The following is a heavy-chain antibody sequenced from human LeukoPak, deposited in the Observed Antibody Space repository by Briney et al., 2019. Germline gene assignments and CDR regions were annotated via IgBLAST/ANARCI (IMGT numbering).Heavy chain of an antibody. V-gene: IGHV4-39*07. CDR3: ARDSLRGYSYGDTDY. Sequence: SETLSLTCTVSGGSISSSSYYWGWIRQPPGKGLEWIGSIYYSGSTYYNPSLKSRVTISVDTSKNQFSLKLSSVAAADTAVYYCARDSLRGYSYGDTDYWGQGTLVTVSS. J-gene: IGHJ4*02. CDR1: GGSISSSSYY. CDR2: IYYSGST. D-gene: IGHD5-18*01.